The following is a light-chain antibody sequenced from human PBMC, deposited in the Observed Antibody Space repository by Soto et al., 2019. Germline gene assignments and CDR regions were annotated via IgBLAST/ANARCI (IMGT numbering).Light chain of an antibody. J-gene: IGKJ5*01. CDR1: QSVSSY. V-gene: IGKV3-11*01. Sequence: ETVMTQSPGTLSVSPGERATLSCRASQSVSSYLAWYQQKPGQAPRLLIYDASNRATGIPARFSGSGSGTDFTLTISSLEPEDFAVYYCQQRSNWPPITFGQGTRLEIK. CDR3: QQRSNWPPIT. CDR2: DAS.